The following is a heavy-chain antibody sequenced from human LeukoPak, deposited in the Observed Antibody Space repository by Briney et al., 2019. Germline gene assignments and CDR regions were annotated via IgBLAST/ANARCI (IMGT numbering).Heavy chain of an antibody. V-gene: IGHV3-48*01. Sequence: GGSLRLSCAASGFTFSSYSMNWVRQTPEEGLERGSYISSGSSNKYYADSVKGRFTISRDNAKNSLFLQMNRLRVEDTAVYYCARSMGSGHYYVADYWGQGTLVTVSS. CDR1: GFTFSSYS. CDR2: ISSGSSNK. CDR3: ARSMGSGHYYVADY. J-gene: IGHJ4*02. D-gene: IGHD3-22*01.